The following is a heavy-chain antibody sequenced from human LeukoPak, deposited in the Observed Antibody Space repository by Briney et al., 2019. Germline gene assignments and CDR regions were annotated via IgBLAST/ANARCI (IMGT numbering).Heavy chain of an antibody. D-gene: IGHD3-22*01. CDR1: GYTFTGYY. CDR2: INPNSGGT. V-gene: IGHV1-2*02. CDR3: ARDPGVLYDSRGGYYYYYMDV. J-gene: IGHJ6*03. Sequence: ASVKVSCKASGYTFTGYYMHWVRQAPGQGLEWMGWINPNSGGTNYAQKFQGRVTMTRDTSISTAYMEMSRLRSDDTAVYYCARDPGVLYDSRGGYYYYYMDVWGKGTRVTVSS.